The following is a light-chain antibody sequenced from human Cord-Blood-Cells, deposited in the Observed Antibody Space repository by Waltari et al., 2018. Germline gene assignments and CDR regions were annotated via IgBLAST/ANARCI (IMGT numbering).Light chain of an antibody. J-gene: IGKJ2*03. CDR1: QRVSSN. CDR3: QQYNNWPPGS. V-gene: IGKV3-15*01. CDR2: GAS. Sequence: ELVMTQSPGTLSVSTGERATLSCRASQRVSSNLAWYQQKPGQAPRLLIYGASTRATGIPARFSGSGSGTEFTLTISSLQSEDFAVYYCQQYNNWPPGSFGQGTKLEIK.